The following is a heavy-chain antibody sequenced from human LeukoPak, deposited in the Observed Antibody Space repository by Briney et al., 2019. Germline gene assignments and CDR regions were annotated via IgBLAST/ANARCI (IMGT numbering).Heavy chain of an antibody. J-gene: IGHJ4*02. D-gene: IGHD2-21*02. CDR1: GYSFTSFG. CDR2: ISAASGNT. CDR3: AKEQEGTAIGGVFDY. V-gene: IGHV1-18*01. Sequence: GGSVKVSCMASGYSFTSFGLSWVRQAPGQGPEWMGWISAASGNTNYAQKFQDRVTMTTDTSTTTVYMELRSLRSDDTAVYYCAKEQEGTAIGGVFDYWGQGTVVTVAS.